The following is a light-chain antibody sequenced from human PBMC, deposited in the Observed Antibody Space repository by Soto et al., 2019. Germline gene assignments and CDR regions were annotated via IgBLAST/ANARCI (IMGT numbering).Light chain of an antibody. CDR2: VEGSGSF. CDR1: SGHCSYI. CDR3: ETWDSNTWV. J-gene: IGLJ3*02. Sequence: QLVLTQSSSVSASLGSSVKLTCTLSSGHCSYIIAWHQQQPGKAPRYLMKVEGSGSFNKGSGVPDRFSGYRSGADRYLTISNLQFEDEADYYCETWDSNTWVFGGGTKLTVL. V-gene: IGLV4-60*02.